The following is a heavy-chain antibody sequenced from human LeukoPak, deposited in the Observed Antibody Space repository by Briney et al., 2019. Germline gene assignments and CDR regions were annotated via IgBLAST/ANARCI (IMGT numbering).Heavy chain of an antibody. D-gene: IGHD3-16*01. CDR2: IYYSGST. CDR3: ARALGGTVLDL. J-gene: IGHJ2*01. Sequence: SQTLSLTCTVSGGSISSGDDFWSWIRQPPGKGLEWIGYIYYSGSTYYNPSLKSRVSISVDTSKNQFSLKLSSVTAADTAVYYCARALGGTVLDLWGRCTLVTVSS. CDR1: GGSISSGDDF. V-gene: IGHV4-30-4*01.